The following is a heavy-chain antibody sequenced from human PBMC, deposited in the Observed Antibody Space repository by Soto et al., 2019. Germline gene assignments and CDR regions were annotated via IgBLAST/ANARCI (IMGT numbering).Heavy chain of an antibody. Sequence: ALVKVSCYVSGYIDTELSIHWVRQAPGIGLEWMGGFDPEDGETIYAQKFQGRVTMTEDTSTDTAYMELSSLRSEDTAAYYCATDLESIPSYWGQGTLVTVSP. D-gene: IGHD1-1*01. CDR2: FDPEDGET. V-gene: IGHV1-24*01. CDR3: ATDLESIPSY. J-gene: IGHJ4*02. CDR1: GYIDTELS.